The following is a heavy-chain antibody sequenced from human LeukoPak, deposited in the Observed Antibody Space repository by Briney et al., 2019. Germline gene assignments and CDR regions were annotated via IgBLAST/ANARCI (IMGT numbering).Heavy chain of an antibody. CDR2: ISGSGGST. CDR3: AKYQGLVLFFPLDY. Sequence: GGSLRLSCAASGFTVSSNYMSWVRQAPGKGLEWVSAISGSGGSTYYADSVKGRFTISRDNSKNTLYLQMNSLRAEDTAVYYCAKYQGLVLFFPLDYWGQGTLVTVSS. J-gene: IGHJ4*02. CDR1: GFTVSSNY. D-gene: IGHD6-19*01. V-gene: IGHV3-23*01.